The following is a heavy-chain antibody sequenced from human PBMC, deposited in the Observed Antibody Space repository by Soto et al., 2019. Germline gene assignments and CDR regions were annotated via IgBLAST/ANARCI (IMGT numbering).Heavy chain of an antibody. CDR3: AREEYCISTSGRHYDYDGMDV. Sequence: QVQLVQSGAEVKKPGASVKVSCKASGYTFTSYGISWVRQAPGQGLEWMGWISAYNGNTNYSQKLQGRVTMTTDTSTSTAYMELRSLRSDDTAVHYCAREEYCISTSGRHYDYDGMDVWGQGTTVTVSS. J-gene: IGHJ6*02. D-gene: IGHD2-2*01. CDR1: GYTFTSYG. CDR2: ISAYNGNT. V-gene: IGHV1-18*01.